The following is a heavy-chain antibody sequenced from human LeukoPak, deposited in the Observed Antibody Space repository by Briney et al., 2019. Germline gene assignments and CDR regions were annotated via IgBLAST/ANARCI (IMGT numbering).Heavy chain of an antibody. Sequence: GGSLRLSCAASGFTFSTYAMSWVRQAPGKGLEWVSGISASGVNTHYADSVKGRFTISRDTSKNTLYLQMNSLRAEDTAVYYCAKDKYDFWSVIDYWGQGALVTVSS. CDR1: GFTFSTYA. D-gene: IGHD3-3*01. J-gene: IGHJ4*02. CDR2: ISASGVNT. CDR3: AKDKYDFWSVIDY. V-gene: IGHV3-23*01.